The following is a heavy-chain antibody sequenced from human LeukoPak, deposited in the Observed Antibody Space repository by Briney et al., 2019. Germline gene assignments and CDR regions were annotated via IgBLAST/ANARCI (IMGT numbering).Heavy chain of an antibody. CDR2: INPNSGGT. CDR3: ARDVEDCSGGSCYSRRNYNWFDP. D-gene: IGHD2-15*01. J-gene: IGHJ5*02. V-gene: IGHV1-2*02. CDR1: GYTFTGYY. Sequence: ASVKVSCKASGYTFTGYYMHWVRQAPGQGLEWMGWINPNSGGTNYAQKFQGRVTMTRDTSISTAYMELSRLRSDDTAVYYCARDVEDCSGGSCYSRRNYNWFDPWGQGTLVTVSS.